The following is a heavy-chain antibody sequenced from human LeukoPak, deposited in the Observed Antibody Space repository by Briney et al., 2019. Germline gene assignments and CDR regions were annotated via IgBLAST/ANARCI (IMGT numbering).Heavy chain of an antibody. CDR1: GGSFSGYY. Sequence: SETLSLTCAVYGGSFSGYYWSWIRQPPGKGLEWIGEINHSGSTNYNPSLKSRVTMSVDTSKNQFSLKLSSVTAADTAVYYCARGFIVVVPAASGPYFDYWGQGTLVTVSS. V-gene: IGHV4-34*01. D-gene: IGHD2-2*01. CDR2: INHSGST. J-gene: IGHJ4*02. CDR3: ARGFIVVVPAASGPYFDY.